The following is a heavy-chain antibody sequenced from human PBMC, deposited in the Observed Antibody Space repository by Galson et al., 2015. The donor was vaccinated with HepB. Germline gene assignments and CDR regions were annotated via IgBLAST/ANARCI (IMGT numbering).Heavy chain of an antibody. V-gene: IGHV3-7*03. Sequence: SLRLSCAASGFTFSSYWMSWVRQAPGKGLEWVANIKQDGSEKYYVDSVKGRFTISRDNAKNSLYLQMNSLRAEDTAVYYCARGIKETYYDFWSGYYRVVGYYYYGMDVWGQGTTVTVSS. D-gene: IGHD3-3*01. CDR3: ARGIKETYYDFWSGYYRVVGYYYYGMDV. J-gene: IGHJ6*02. CDR1: GFTFSSYW. CDR2: IKQDGSEK.